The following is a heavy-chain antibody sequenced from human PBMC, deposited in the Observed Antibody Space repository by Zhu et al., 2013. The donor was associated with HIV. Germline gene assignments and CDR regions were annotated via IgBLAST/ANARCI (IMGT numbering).Heavy chain of an antibody. Sequence: QVHLVQSGAEVKKPGASVNLSCETSGYIFTTYYIHWVRQAPGQGLEWVGLINPSDGRSTSSQVLKGRSRMTRDTSTTTVHLEVTRLTPEDTAIYYCARVSIDEYGDYGSFDSWGQGTLVTVSS. CDR3: ARVSIDEYGDYGSFDS. CDR1: GYIFTTYY. V-gene: IGHV1-46*01. CDR2: INPSDGRS. J-gene: IGHJ5*01. D-gene: IGHD4-17*01.